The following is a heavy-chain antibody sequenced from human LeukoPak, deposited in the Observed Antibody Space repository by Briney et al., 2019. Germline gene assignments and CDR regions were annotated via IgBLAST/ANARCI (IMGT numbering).Heavy chain of an antibody. CDR1: GYTFTGYY. J-gene: IGHJ6*02. Sequence: ASVKVSCKASGYTFTGYYMHWVRQAPGQGLEWMGWINPNSGGTNYAQKFQGRVTMTRDTSISTAYMELSRLRSDDTAVYYCARDSGGIPYYYGMDVWGQGTTVTVSS. D-gene: IGHD2-15*01. CDR2: INPNSGGT. V-gene: IGHV1-2*02. CDR3: ARDSGGIPYYYGMDV.